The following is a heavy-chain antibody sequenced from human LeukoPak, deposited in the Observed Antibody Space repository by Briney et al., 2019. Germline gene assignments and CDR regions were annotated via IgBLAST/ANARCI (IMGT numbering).Heavy chain of an antibody. D-gene: IGHD1-26*01. Sequence: GGSLRLSCAASGFTFSSYAMHWVRQAPGKGLEWVAVISYDGSNKYYADSVKGRFTISRDNSKNTLYLRMNSLRAEDTAVYYCARDQVGASPSDYYMDVWGKGTTVTVSS. V-gene: IGHV3-30-3*01. J-gene: IGHJ6*03. CDR1: GFTFSSYA. CDR2: ISYDGSNK. CDR3: ARDQVGASPSDYYMDV.